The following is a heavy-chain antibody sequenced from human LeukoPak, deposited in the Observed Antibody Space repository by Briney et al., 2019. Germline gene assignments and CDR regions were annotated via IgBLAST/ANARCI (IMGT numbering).Heavy chain of an antibody. CDR2: IYSGGST. CDR3: AKDQVRGGVAAADAFDI. J-gene: IGHJ3*02. V-gene: IGHV3-53*01. Sequence: PGGSLRLSCAASGFTISNNYMSWVRQAPGKGLEWVSVIYSGGSTYADSVKGRFTVSRDNSKNTLYLQMNSLRAEDTAVYYCAKDQVRGGVAAADAFDIWGQGTMVTVSS. CDR1: GFTISNNY. D-gene: IGHD6-13*01.